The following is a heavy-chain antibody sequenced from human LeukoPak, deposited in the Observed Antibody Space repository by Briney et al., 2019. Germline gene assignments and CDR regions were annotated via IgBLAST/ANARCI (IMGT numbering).Heavy chain of an antibody. CDR2: ISGSGGST. Sequence: GGSLRLSCAASGFTFSSYGMSWVRQAPGKGLEWVSGISGSGGSTYYADSVKGRFTISRDNSKNTLYLQMNSLRAEDTAVYYCAKTYDILTGYYIPDAFDIWGQGTMVTVSS. CDR1: GFTFSSYG. CDR3: AKTYDILTGYYIPDAFDI. J-gene: IGHJ3*02. D-gene: IGHD3-9*01. V-gene: IGHV3-23*01.